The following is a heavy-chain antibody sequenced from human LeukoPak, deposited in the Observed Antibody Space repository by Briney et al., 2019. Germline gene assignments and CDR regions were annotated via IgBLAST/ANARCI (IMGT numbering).Heavy chain of an antibody. J-gene: IGHJ4*02. CDR1: GGTFSSYA. Sequence: SVKVSCKASGGTFSSYAISWVRQAPGQGLEWMGRIIPILGIANYAQKFQGRVTITADKSTSTAYMELSSLRSEDTAVYYCARHQAGSYYFDYWGQGTLVTVSS. D-gene: IGHD6-19*01. CDR2: IIPILGIA. CDR3: ARHQAGSYYFDY. V-gene: IGHV1-69*04.